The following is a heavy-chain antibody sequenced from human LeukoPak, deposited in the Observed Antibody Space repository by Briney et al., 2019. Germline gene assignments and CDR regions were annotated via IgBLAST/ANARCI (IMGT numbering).Heavy chain of an antibody. D-gene: IGHD6-13*01. V-gene: IGHV3-11*06. J-gene: IGHJ4*02. CDR1: GFTFSDYY. CDR2: ISGSSSHT. CDR3: ARAPYSSSWYYFDH. Sequence: GGSLRLSCAASGFTFSDYYMTWMRQAPGKGVEWVSYISGSSSHTNYVDSVKGRFTISRDNAKNSLYLQMSSLRAEDTAVYYCARAPYSSSWYYFDHWGQGTLVTVSS.